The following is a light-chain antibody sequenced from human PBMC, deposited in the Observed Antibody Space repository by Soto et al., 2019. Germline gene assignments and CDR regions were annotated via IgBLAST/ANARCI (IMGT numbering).Light chain of an antibody. CDR1: SSDVGGYNS. Sequence: QSVLTQPASVSGSPGQSITISCTGASSDVGGYNSVSWYQQHPGKAPKLMIYDVSNRPSGVSNRFSGSKSGNTASLTISGLQAEDEADYYCNSDTSNSPPNYVFGTGTKLTVL. CDR3: NSDTSNSPPNYV. V-gene: IGLV2-14*01. J-gene: IGLJ1*01. CDR2: DVS.